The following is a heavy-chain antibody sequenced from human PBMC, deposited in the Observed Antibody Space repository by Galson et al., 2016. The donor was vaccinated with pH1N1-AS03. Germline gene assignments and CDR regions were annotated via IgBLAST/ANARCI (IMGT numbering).Heavy chain of an antibody. J-gene: IGHJ4*02. D-gene: IGHD3-16*01. V-gene: IGHV3-23*01. CDR2: LGSGDDT. CDR3: TQGEGGGPDDD. Sequence: SLRLSCAASAFPLRNYALRWVRQAPGKGLEWVSTLGSGDDTHYADSVKGRFTISRDKSKNTMYLQMNSLRAEDTAIYYCTQGEGGGPDDDWGQGTLVTVSS. CDR1: AFPLRNYA.